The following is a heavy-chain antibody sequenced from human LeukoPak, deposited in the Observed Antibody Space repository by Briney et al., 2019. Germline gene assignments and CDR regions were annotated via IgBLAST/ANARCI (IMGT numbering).Heavy chain of an antibody. Sequence: GGSLRLSCAASGFTFSNAWMSWVRQAPGKGLEWVGRIKSKTDGGTTDYAAPVKGQFTISRDNSKNTLYLQMNSLRAEDTAVYYCARDAELKNYDFWSGYSTPYFDYWGQGTLVTVSS. D-gene: IGHD3-3*01. CDR1: GFTFSNAW. J-gene: IGHJ4*02. CDR3: ARDAELKNYDFWSGYSTPYFDY. CDR2: IKSKTDGGTT. V-gene: IGHV3-15*01.